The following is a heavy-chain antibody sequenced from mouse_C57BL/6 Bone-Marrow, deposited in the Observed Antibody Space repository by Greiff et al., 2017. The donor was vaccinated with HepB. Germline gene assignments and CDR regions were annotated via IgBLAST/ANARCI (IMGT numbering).Heavy chain of an antibody. CDR3: ARRVHYYGSSYGYFDV. V-gene: IGHV1-26*01. D-gene: IGHD1-1*01. CDR2: INPNNGGT. Sequence: EVKLQQSGPELVKPGASVKMSCKASGYAFTDYYMNWVKQSHGKSLEWIGDINPNNGGTSYNQKFKRNATLTVDKSSSTAYMELRSLTSEDSAVYYCARRVHYYGSSYGYFDVWGTGTTVTVSS. CDR1: GYAFTDYY. J-gene: IGHJ1*03.